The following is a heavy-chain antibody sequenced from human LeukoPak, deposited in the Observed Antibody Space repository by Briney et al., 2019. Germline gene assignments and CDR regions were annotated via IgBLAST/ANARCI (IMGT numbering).Heavy chain of an antibody. J-gene: IGHJ3*02. Sequence: PSETLSLTCTVSGYSISSGYYWGWIRQPPGKGLEWIGSIYHSGSTYYNPSLKSRVTISVDTSKNQFSLKLSSVTAADTAVYYCARRNKGKPLRAFDIWGQGTMVTVSS. CDR3: ARRNKGKPLRAFDI. CDR2: IYHSGST. V-gene: IGHV4-38-2*02. D-gene: IGHD1/OR15-1a*01. CDR1: GYSISSGYY.